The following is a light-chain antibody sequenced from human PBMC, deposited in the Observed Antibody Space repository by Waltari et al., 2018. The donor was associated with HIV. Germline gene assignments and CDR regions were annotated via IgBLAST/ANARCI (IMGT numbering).Light chain of an antibody. CDR1: QSVSSSY. Sequence: EIVLTQSPGTLSLSPGERATLSCMASQSVSSSYLAWYQQKPGQAPRLLIYGASSRATGIPDRVSGSGSGTDFTLTISRLEPEDFAVYYCQQYGSSPWYTFGQGTKLEIK. J-gene: IGKJ2*01. CDR3: QQYGSSPWYT. CDR2: GAS. V-gene: IGKV3-20*01.